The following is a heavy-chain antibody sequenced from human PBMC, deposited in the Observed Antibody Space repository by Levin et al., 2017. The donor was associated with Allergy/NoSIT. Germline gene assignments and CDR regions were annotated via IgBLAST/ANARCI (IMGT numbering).Heavy chain of an antibody. V-gene: IGHV3-64D*06. CDR2: IDSNGRSI. CDR3: VKSTMFRGGIFDH. J-gene: IGHJ4*02. D-gene: IGHD3-10*01. CDR1: GFSFSSST. Sequence: PGGSLRLSCSASGFSFSSSTMHWVRQAPGQGLEHVSAIDSNGRSIDYAGSVKGRFTISRDNSKNTLDLQMSSLRTEDTAMYYCVKSTMFRGGIFDHWGQGTVVTVSS.